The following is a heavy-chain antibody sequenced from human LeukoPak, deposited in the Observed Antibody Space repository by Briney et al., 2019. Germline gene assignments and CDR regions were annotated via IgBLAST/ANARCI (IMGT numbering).Heavy chain of an antibody. CDR3: ARVAGGIDAFDI. Sequence: GGSLRLSCAASGFTFSSYEMNWVRQAPGKGLEWVSYISSSGSTIYYADSVKGRFTISRDNAKNSLYLQMNSLRAEDTAVYYCARVAGGIDAFDIWGQGTMVTVSS. CDR1: GFTFSSYE. D-gene: IGHD3-16*01. CDR2: ISSSGSTI. J-gene: IGHJ3*02. V-gene: IGHV3-48*03.